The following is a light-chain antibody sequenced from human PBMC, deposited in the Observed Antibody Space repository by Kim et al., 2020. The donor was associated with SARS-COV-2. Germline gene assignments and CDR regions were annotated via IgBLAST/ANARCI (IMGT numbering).Light chain of an antibody. J-gene: IGKJ2*01. Sequence: LSPRERATLSCRASPSVTSHILAWFQQKPGQAPGLLIYGTSSRATGIPDRFSGSGSGTDFTLTISRLEPEDFAVYYCQQYDNSPYTFGQGTKLEI. V-gene: IGKV3-20*01. CDR2: GTS. CDR3: QQYDNSPYT. CDR1: PSVTSHI.